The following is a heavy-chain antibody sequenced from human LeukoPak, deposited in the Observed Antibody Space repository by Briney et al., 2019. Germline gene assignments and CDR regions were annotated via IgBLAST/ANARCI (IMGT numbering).Heavy chain of an antibody. Sequence: SETLSLTCTVSGGSISIGGYYWSWIRQHPGKGLEWIGYIYYSGSTYYNPSLKSRVTISIDTSKNQFSLKLSSVTAADTAVYYCASGIVGATTYFDYWGQGTLVTVSS. CDR1: GGSISIGGYY. CDR3: ASGIVGATTYFDY. V-gene: IGHV4-31*03. J-gene: IGHJ4*02. D-gene: IGHD1-26*01. CDR2: IYYSGST.